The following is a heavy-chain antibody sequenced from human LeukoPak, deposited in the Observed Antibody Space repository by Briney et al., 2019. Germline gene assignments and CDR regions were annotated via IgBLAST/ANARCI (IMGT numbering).Heavy chain of an antibody. V-gene: IGHV3-30*01. Sequence: GRSLRLSCTASGFIFSYYAMHWVRQAPGKGLEWVAIISYDGTDENFAYSVEGRFTISRDNSMNTLYLQMNSLRPEDTAVYFCARGGLVTGTKYALEYWGQGTLVTVSS. J-gene: IGHJ4*02. D-gene: IGHD1-7*01. CDR2: ISYDGTDE. CDR3: ARGGLVTGTKYALEY. CDR1: GFIFSYYA.